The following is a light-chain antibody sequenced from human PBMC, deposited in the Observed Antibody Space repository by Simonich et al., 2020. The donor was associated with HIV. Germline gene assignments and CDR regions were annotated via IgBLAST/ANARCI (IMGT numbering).Light chain of an antibody. CDR1: QSVLYSSTNKNY. V-gene: IGKV4-1*01. Sequence: DIVMTHSPDSLAVSLGESATINCKSSQSVLYSSTNKNYLAWYQHKPGQPPKLLIYWASSRESGVPDRISGSGSGTDFTLTISSLQAEDVAVYYCQQYYSSPWTFGQGTNVEIK. J-gene: IGKJ1*01. CDR3: QQYYSSPWT. CDR2: WAS.